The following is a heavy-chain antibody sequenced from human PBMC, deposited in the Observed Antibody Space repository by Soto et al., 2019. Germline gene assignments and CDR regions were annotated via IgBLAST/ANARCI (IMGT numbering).Heavy chain of an antibody. CDR2: IYYSGTT. CDR3: ARQSPDYLGSVGWFDP. D-gene: IGHD1-26*01. Sequence: SETLSLTCTVSGGSISSSSYYWVWIRQPPGKGLEWIGSIYYSGTTYYNPSLKRRVTISVDTSKNQFSLKLRSVTAADTAVYYCARQSPDYLGSVGWFDPWGQGTMVTVYS. J-gene: IGHJ5*02. CDR1: GGSISSSSYY. V-gene: IGHV4-39*01.